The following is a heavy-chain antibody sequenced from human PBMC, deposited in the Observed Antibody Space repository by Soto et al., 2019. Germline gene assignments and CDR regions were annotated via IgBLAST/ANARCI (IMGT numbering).Heavy chain of an antibody. D-gene: IGHD6-13*01. CDR2: ISSSSSYI. CDR1: GFTFSSYS. J-gene: IGHJ4*02. V-gene: IGHV3-21*01. CDR3: ARDMSDEAAGHYFDY. Sequence: EVQLVESGGGLVKPGGSLRLSCAASGFTFSSYSMNWVRQAPGKGLEWVSSISSSSSYIYYADSVKGRFTISRDNAKNSLYLQMKSLRAEDTAVYYCARDMSDEAAGHYFDYWGQGTLVTVSS.